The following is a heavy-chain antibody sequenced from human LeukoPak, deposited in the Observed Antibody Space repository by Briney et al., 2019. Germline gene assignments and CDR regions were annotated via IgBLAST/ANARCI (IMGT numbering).Heavy chain of an antibody. CDR2: INEDGSEK. J-gene: IGHJ4*02. Sequence: GGSLRLSCAASGFTFSSYWMTWVRQAPGKGLEWVANINEDGSEKYYVDSVKGRFTISRDNSKNSLYLQMNSLRAEDTAMYYCARLHYGDYFWGQGTLVTVSS. D-gene: IGHD4-17*01. CDR1: GFTFSSYW. CDR3: ARLHYGDYF. V-gene: IGHV3-7*01.